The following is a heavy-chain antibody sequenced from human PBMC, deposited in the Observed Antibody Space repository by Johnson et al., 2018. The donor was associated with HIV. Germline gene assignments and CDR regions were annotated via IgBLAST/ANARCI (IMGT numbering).Heavy chain of an antibody. J-gene: IGHJ3*01. Sequence: VQLVESGGGLVQPGGSLRLSCAASGFTFSSYWMSWVRQAPGKGLEWVSVIYSGGNTYYADSVKGRFTISRDNSKNTLYLQMNSLRTEDTAVYYCAREMAWEDAFDVWGQGTMVTVSS. CDR1: GFTFSSYW. V-gene: IGHV3-66*01. CDR3: AREMAWEDAFDV. D-gene: IGHD5-24*01. CDR2: IYSGGNT.